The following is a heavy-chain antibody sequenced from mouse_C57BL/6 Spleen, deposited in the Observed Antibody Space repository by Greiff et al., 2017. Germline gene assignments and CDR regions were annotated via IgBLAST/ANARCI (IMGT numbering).Heavy chain of an antibody. CDR1: GFTFSSYA. Sequence: EVQGVESGGGLVKPGGSLKLSCAASGFTFSSYAMSWVRQTPEKRLEWVATISDGGSYSYYPDNVKGRFTNSRDNAKNNLYLQMSNLKSEDTAMYCCARGRGMGYFDYWGQGTTLTVSS. D-gene: IGHD2-3*01. CDR3: ARGRGMGYFDY. V-gene: IGHV5-4*01. J-gene: IGHJ2*01. CDR2: ISDGGSYS.